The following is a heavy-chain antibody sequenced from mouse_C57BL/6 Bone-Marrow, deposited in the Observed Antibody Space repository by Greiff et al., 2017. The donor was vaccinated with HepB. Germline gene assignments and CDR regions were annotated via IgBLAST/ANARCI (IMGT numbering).Heavy chain of an antibody. J-gene: IGHJ1*02. V-gene: IGHV5-17*01. CDR3: ARAYYGYFDV. Sequence: EVKLVESGGGLVKPGGSLKLSCAASGFTFSDYGMHWVRQAPEKGLEWVAYISSGSSTIYYADTVKGRVTISRDNAKNTLFLQMTSLRAEDTAMYYCARAYYGYFDVWGTGTTVTVSS. CDR2: ISSGSSTI. CDR1: GFTFSDYG. D-gene: IGHD2-10*01.